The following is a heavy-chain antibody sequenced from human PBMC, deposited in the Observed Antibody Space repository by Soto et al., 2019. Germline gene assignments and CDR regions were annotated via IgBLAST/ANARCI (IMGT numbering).Heavy chain of an antibody. CDR3: ARDKGYFDL. V-gene: IGHV4-59*01. Sequence: QVQLQESGPGLVKPSETLSLTCTVSGGSISSYYWSWIRQPPGKGLEWIGYIYYSGSTNYNPSLKRRVTISVDTSKNQFSLKLSSVTAADTAVYYCARDKGYFDLWGRGTLSLSPQ. CDR1: GGSISSYY. J-gene: IGHJ2*01. CDR2: IYYSGST.